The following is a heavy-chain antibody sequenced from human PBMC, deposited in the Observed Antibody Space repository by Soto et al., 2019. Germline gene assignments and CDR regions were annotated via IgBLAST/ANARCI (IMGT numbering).Heavy chain of an antibody. D-gene: IGHD7-27*01. CDR2: IYYSGST. V-gene: IGHV4-30-4*01. Sequence: QVQLQESGPGLVKPSQTLSLTCTVSGGSISSGDYYWSWIRQPPGKGLEWIGYIYYSGSTYYNPSLKSRVTIPVDTSKNQFSLKLSSVTAADTAVYYCARDRPTGDIIDWYFDLWGRGTLVTVSS. J-gene: IGHJ2*01. CDR1: GGSISSGDYY. CDR3: ARDRPTGDIIDWYFDL.